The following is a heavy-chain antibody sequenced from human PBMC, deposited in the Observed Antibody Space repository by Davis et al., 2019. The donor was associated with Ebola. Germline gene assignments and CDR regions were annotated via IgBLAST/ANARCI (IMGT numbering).Heavy chain of an antibody. J-gene: IGHJ5*02. Sequence: MPGGSLRLSCAASGFTFSSYAMSWVRQPPGKGLEWIGSNYFSGSTYYNPSLKSRVTISVDTSKNQFSLKLSSVTAADTAVYYCARDNEVSGSPQGVSFDPWGQGTLVTVSS. CDR3: ARDNEVSGSPQGVSFDP. D-gene: IGHD1-26*01. CDR2: NYFSGST. V-gene: IGHV4-39*07. CDR1: GFTFSSYA.